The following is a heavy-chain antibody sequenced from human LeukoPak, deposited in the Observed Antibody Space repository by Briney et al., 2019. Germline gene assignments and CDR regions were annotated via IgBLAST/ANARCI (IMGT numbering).Heavy chain of an antibody. CDR3: ARLGVMATMIDY. Sequence: PSETLSLTCGVSGGSISSYYWSWIRQPPGKGLEWIGYIYYSGSTNYNPSLKSRVTISVDTSKNQFSLKLSSVTAADTAVYYCARLGVMATMIDYWGQGTLVTVSS. CDR2: IYYSGST. CDR1: GGSISSYY. V-gene: IGHV4-59*08. J-gene: IGHJ4*02. D-gene: IGHD5-24*01.